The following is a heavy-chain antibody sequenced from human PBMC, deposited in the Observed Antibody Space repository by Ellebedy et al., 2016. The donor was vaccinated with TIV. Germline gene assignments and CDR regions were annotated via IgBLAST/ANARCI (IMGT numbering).Heavy chain of an antibody. CDR1: RYTFIDYG. D-gene: IGHD3-10*01. CDR3: ARYSGSGTYYRNGMDV. V-gene: IGHV1-18*01. J-gene: IGHJ6*02. CDR2: VSAYSGNT. Sequence: AASVTVSCKSSRYTFIDYGISWVRQAPGQGLDWMGWVSAYSGNTNYADNLQGRVTMTTDTSTDTAYMELRSLRSDDTAVYYCARYSGSGTYYRNGMDVWGQGTTVTVSS.